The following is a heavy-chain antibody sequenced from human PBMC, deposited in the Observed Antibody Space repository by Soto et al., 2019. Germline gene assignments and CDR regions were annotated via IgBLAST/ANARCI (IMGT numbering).Heavy chain of an antibody. V-gene: IGHV1-18*01. D-gene: IGHD2-21*01. J-gene: IGHJ6*02. CDR3: ARANSFAASHV. CDR2: ISAYNGNT. Sequence: QVQLVQSGAEVKKPGASVKVSCKASGYSFTSHGISWVRQAPGQGLEWMGWISAYNGNTNYAQKLQGRVTMTTDTSTSTASMELRSLRSYATAVYYCARANSFAASHVWGQGTTVTVS. CDR1: GYSFTSHG.